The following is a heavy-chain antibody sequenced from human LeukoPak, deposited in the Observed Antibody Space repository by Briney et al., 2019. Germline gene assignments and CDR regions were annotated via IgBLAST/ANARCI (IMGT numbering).Heavy chain of an antibody. CDR3: ARLLNAVYASDY. Sequence: SETLSLTRTVSGGSISSSSYYWGWIRQPPGKGLEWIGSIYYSGSTYYNPSLKSRVTISVDTSKNQFSLKLSSVTAADTAVYYCARLLNAVYASDYWGQGTLVTVSS. CDR2: IYYSGST. CDR1: GGSISSSSYY. D-gene: IGHD2-8*01. V-gene: IGHV4-39*01. J-gene: IGHJ4*02.